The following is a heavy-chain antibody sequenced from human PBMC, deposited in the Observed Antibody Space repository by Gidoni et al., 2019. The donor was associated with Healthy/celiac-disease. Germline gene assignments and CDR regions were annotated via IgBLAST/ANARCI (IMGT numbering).Heavy chain of an antibody. D-gene: IGHD2-2*01. CDR3: AKDMIAGSAMGNYYYGMDV. V-gene: IGHV3-9*01. J-gene: IGHJ6*02. Sequence: EVQLVESGGGLVQPGRSLRLSCAASGFTFDDYAMHWVRQAPGKGLEGVSGMSWNSGSIGYADSVKGRFTISRDNAKNSLYLQMNSLRAEDTALYYCAKDMIAGSAMGNYYYGMDVWGQGTTVTVSS. CDR2: MSWNSGSI. CDR1: GFTFDDYA.